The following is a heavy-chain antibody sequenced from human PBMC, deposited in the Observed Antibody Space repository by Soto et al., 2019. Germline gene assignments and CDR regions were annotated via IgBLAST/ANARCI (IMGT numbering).Heavy chain of an antibody. J-gene: IGHJ3*01. CDR3: ASRYRVVTSIHAFDL. Sequence: QVQLVQSGAEVKKPGASVKVSCKASGYTFSTYDIHWVRQASGQGLEWMCRMNPNSGNTGYAQKFQGRVTMTRNSSISTAYMELSGLRSEDTAVYYCASRYRVVTSIHAFDLWGQGTMVIVSS. CDR2: MNPNSGNT. CDR1: GYTFSTYD. V-gene: IGHV1-8*01. D-gene: IGHD2-21*02.